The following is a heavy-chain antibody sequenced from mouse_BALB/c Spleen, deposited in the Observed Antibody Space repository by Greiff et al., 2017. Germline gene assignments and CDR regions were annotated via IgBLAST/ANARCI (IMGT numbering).Heavy chain of an antibody. CDR3: ARSTMITNFDY. CDR1: GFNIKDTY. D-gene: IGHD2-4*01. J-gene: IGHJ2*01. Sequence: VQLKESGAELVKPGASVKLSCTASGFNIKDTYMHWVKQRPEQGLEWIGRIDPANGNTKYDPKFQGKATITADTSSNTAYLQLSSLTSEDTAVYYCARSTMITNFDYWGQGTTLTVSS. CDR2: IDPANGNT. V-gene: IGHV14-3*02.